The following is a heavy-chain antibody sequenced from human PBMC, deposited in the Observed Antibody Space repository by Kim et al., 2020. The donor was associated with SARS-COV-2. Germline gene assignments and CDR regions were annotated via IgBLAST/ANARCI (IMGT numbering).Heavy chain of an antibody. Sequence: GGSLRLSCAASGFTFSDYYMTWIRQAPGKGLEWPSYISSSGSYIVYAESVKGRFSISRDNAKKSLYLQMNSLRAEDTAVYYCARVSSGSSSWYWFDAWGQGTLVTVSS. CDR3: ARVSSGSSSWYWFDA. D-gene: IGHD6-13*01. CDR1: GFTFSDYY. V-gene: IGHV3-11*05. CDR2: ISSSGSYI. J-gene: IGHJ5*02.